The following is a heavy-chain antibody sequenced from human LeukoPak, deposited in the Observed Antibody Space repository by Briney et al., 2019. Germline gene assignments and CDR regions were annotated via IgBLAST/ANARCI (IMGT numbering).Heavy chain of an antibody. CDR1: GFTFSDYY. D-gene: IGHD4-17*01. J-gene: IGHJ4*02. Sequence: GGSLRLSCAASGFTFSDYYMSWIRQAPGKGLECVSYISSSSSYTNYADSVKGRFTISRDNAKNSLYLQMNSLRAEDTAVYYCARDRWYGDYSGKYYFDYWGQGTLVTVSS. CDR2: ISSSSSYT. V-gene: IGHV3-11*06. CDR3: ARDRWYGDYSGKYYFDY.